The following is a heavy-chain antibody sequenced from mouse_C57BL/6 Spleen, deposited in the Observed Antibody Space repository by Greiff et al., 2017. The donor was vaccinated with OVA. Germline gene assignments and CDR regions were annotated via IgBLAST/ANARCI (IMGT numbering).Heavy chain of an antibody. V-gene: IGHV1-82*01. J-gene: IGHJ2*01. D-gene: IGHD3-1*01. CDR1: GYAFSSSW. Sequence: QVQLKQSGPELVKPGASVKISCKASGYAFSSSWMNWVKQRPGKGLEWIGRSYPGDGDTNYNGKFKGKATLTADKSSSTAYMQLSSLTSEDSAVYFCARSGVMRYYFDYWGQGTTLTVSS. CDR3: ARSGVMRYYFDY. CDR2: SYPGDGDT.